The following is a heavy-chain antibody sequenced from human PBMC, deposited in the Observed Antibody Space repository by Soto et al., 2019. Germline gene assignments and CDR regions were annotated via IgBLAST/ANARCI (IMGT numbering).Heavy chain of an antibody. D-gene: IGHD6-6*01. CDR2: IYYSGST. CDR3: VRSDYSSSLVDY. V-gene: IGHV4-31*03. CDR1: GGSISSGGYY. J-gene: IGHJ4*02. Sequence: QVQLQESGPGLVKPSQTLSLTCTVSGGSISSGGYYWSWIRQHPGKGLEWIGYIYYSGSTNYNPSLKSRVTISVDTSKNQFSLKLSSVTAADTAVYYCVRSDYSSSLVDYWGQGTLVTVSS.